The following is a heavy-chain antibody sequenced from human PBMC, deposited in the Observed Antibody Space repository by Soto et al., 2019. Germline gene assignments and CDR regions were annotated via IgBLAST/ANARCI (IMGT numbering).Heavy chain of an antibody. V-gene: IGHV1-18*01. CDR2: ISAYNGNT. CDR1: GYTFTNFA. CDR3: ARENYYKMEV. J-gene: IGHJ6*02. Sequence: ASVKVSCKASGYTFTNFAMHWVRQAPGQGLEWMGWISAYNGNTNFAQKLQGRVSLTTDTSSTTAYMELRSLTSDDTAVYYCARENYYKMEVWGQGTTVTVSS.